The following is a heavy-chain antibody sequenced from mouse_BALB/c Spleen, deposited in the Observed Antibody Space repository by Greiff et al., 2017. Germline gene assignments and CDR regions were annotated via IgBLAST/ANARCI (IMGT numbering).Heavy chain of an antibody. CDR2: ISSGGSYT. CDR3: ARLYYYGSRGGLDY. D-gene: IGHD1-1*01. CDR1: GFTFSSYA. Sequence: VQRVESGGGLVKPGGSLKLSCAASGFTFSSYAMSWVRQSPETRLEWVAEISSGGSYTYYPDTVTGRFTISRDNAKNTLYLEMSSLRSEDTAMYYCARLYYYGSRGGLDYWGQGNTRTVAS. V-gene: IGHV5-9-4*01. J-gene: IGHJ2*01.